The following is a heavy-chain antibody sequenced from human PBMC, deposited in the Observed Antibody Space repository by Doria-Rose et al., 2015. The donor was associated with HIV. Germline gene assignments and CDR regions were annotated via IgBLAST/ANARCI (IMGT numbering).Heavy chain of an antibody. CDR2: IFSDDKR. V-gene: IGHV2-26*01. CDR3: ARIKSSRWYHKYYFDF. Sequence: QVTLKEPGPVLVKPTETLTLTCTVSGVSLSSPGMGVSWIRQPPGKALEWLANIFSDDKRSYKTSLKSRLTISRGTSKSQVVLTMTDMDPVDTATYYCARIKSSRWYHKYYFDFWGQRTLVIVSA. J-gene: IGHJ4*02. D-gene: IGHD6-13*01. CDR1: GVSLSSPGMG.